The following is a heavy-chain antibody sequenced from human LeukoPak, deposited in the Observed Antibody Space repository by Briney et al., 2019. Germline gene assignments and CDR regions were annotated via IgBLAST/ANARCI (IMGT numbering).Heavy chain of an antibody. CDR1: GFTFSSYW. CDR3: TRATGSFYGLGY. CDR2: INSDGSVT. J-gene: IGHJ4*02. D-gene: IGHD1-26*01. Sequence: PGGSLRPSCAASGFTFSSYWMHWVRQAPGKGLLWVSRINSDGSVTTYADSVKGRFAIPRDNAKNTLYLQMNSLRAEDTAVYYCTRATGSFYGLGYWGQGTLVTVSS. V-gene: IGHV3-74*01.